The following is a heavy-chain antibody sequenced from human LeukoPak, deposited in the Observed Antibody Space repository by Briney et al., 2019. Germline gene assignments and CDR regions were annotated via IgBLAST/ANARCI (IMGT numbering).Heavy chain of an antibody. CDR1: SGSISSYY. V-gene: IGHV4-59*01. Sequence: SETLSLTCTVSSGSISSYYWTWIRQPPGKGLEWVGNIYYSGSTKYNPSLKSRVTISVDTSKNQFSLKLSSVTAADTAVYYCARVKKGLGTSFDYWGQGTLVIVSS. D-gene: IGHD2-2*01. CDR2: IYYSGST. CDR3: ARVKKGLGTSFDY. J-gene: IGHJ4*02.